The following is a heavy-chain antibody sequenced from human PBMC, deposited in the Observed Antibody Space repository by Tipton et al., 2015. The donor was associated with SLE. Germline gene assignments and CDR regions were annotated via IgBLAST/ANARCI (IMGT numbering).Heavy chain of an antibody. CDR1: GGSIGTYY. D-gene: IGHD6-19*01. CDR3: ARHHSSGWSGNWFDP. CDR2: IYYSGST. V-gene: IGHV4-59*08. J-gene: IGHJ5*02. Sequence: TLSLTCTVSGGSIGTYYWSWIRQPPGRGLEWIGYIYYSGSTDYNPSLKSRVTISVDTSKSQFSLNLSSVTAADTAMYYCARHHSSGWSGNWFDPWGQGSLVTVSS.